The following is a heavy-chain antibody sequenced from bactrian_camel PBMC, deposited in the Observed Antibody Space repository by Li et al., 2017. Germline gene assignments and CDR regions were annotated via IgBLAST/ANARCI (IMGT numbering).Heavy chain of an antibody. D-gene: IGHD7*01. CDR2: ISSSGGSL. CDR3: AADVGMMSGDCRPNY. V-gene: IGHV3S40*01. CDR1: GFTFSSYG. Sequence: VQLVESGGGSVQPGGSLTLSCTASGFTFSSYGMSWVRQAPGKGLEWVSSISSSGGSLYISDSVKGRFTISRDNAKNTLYLQLNNLKTEDTAIYYCAADVGMMSGDCRPNYWGQGTQVTVTS. J-gene: IGHJ4*01.